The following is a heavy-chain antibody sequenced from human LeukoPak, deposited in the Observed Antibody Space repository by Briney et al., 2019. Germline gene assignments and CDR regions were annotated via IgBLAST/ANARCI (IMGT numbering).Heavy chain of an antibody. CDR3: ARGTQNLVGATLDY. V-gene: IGHV1-8*02. CDR2: ISTYSGNT. CDR1: GYTFTSYA. Sequence: ASVKVSCKPSGYTFTSYAISWLRQAPGQGLEWMGWISTYSGNTGYAQKFQGRVTMTRNTSISTAYMELSSLRSEDTAVYYCARGTQNLVGATLDYWGQGTLVTVSS. D-gene: IGHD1-26*01. J-gene: IGHJ4*02.